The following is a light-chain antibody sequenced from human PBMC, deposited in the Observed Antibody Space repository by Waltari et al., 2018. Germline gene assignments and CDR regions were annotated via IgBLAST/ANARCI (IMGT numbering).Light chain of an antibody. CDR3: QQCNNWPYT. V-gene: IGKV3-15*01. CDR1: QTVSST. CDR2: GAS. J-gene: IGKJ2*01. Sequence: EIVMTQSPATLSVSPGERAILSCRAMQTVSSTLAWYQQKPGQAPRLLIYGASTRATGIPARFSGSGSGTDFTLTISSLQSEDFAVYYCQQCNNWPYTFGQGTRLEIK.